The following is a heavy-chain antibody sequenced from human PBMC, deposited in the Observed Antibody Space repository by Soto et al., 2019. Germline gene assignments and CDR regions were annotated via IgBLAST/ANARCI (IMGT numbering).Heavy chain of an antibody. J-gene: IGHJ1*01. CDR1: GFTFSSYA. Sequence: EVQLVESGGGLVKPGGSLRLSCAASGFTFSSYAMSWVRQAPGKGLEWVSAISGSGGSTYYADSVKGRFTISRDNSKNTLYLQMNSLRAEDTAVYYCAKVYCGGDCYPEPQYFQHWGQGTLVTVSS. CDR2: ISGSGGST. V-gene: IGHV3-23*04. D-gene: IGHD2-21*02. CDR3: AKVYCGGDCYPEPQYFQH.